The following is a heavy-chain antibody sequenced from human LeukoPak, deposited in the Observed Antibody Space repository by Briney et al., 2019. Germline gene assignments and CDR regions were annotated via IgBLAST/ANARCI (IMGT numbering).Heavy chain of an antibody. Sequence: PGGSLRLSCAASGFTFSNYGMHWVRQAPGKGLEWVAVIWYDGSNKYYADSVKGRFTISRDNSKNTLYLQIDSLRAEDTAVYYCAKGDTSDPFEYWGQGTLVTVSS. V-gene: IGHV3-33*06. CDR1: GFTFSNYG. CDR3: AKGDTSDPFEY. D-gene: IGHD3-22*01. CDR2: IWYDGSNK. J-gene: IGHJ4*02.